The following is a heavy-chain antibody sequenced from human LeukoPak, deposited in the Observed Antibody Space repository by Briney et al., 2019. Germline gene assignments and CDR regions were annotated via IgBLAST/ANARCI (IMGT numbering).Heavy chain of an antibody. Sequence: GGSLRLSCAASGFTFSSYWMSWVRQAPGKGLEWVANIKQDGSEKYYVDSVKGRFTISRDNAKNSLYLQMNNLRVEDTAVYYCAREMGGYPFDYWGQGTLVTVSS. D-gene: IGHD5-12*01. V-gene: IGHV3-7*01. CDR1: GFTFSSYW. J-gene: IGHJ4*02. CDR2: IKQDGSEK. CDR3: AREMGGYPFDY.